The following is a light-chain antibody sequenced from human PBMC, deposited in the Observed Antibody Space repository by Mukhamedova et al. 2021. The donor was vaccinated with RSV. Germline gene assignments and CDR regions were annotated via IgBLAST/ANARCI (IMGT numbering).Light chain of an antibody. CDR1: RLGNRY. Sequence: TCSGDRLGNRYASWYQQKSGQSPVLVIFQDTERPSGIPERFSGSNSGNTATLTIRGTQALDEGDYYCQAWVGSTAAFGGGTRLTV. CDR2: QDT. CDR3: QAWVGSTAA. V-gene: IGLV3-1*01. J-gene: IGLJ2*01.